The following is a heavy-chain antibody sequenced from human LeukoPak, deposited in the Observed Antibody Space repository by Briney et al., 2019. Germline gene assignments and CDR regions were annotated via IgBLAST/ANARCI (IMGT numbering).Heavy chain of an antibody. D-gene: IGHD3-16*01. CDR1: GGTFSSYA. V-gene: IGHV1-69*06. J-gene: IGHJ5*02. CDR3: ARDLRGIKYNWFDP. CDR2: IIPIFGTA. Sequence: SVKVSCKASGGTFSSYAISWVRQAPGQGLEWMGGIIPIFGTANYAQKFQGRVTITADKSTSTAYMELSSLRSEDTAVYYCARDLRGIKYNWFDPWGQGTLVTVSS.